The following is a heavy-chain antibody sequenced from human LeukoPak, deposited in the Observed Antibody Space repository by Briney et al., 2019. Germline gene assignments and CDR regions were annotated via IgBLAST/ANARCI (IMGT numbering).Heavy chain of an antibody. Sequence: PGGSLRLSCAAPGFTFSSYWMHWVRQAPGKGLVRVSRINSDGSSTIYADSVKGRFTIYRENAKNTVYLQMNSLRAEDTAVYYCARSTYYDILTGYYFDYWGQGTLVTVSS. CDR3: ARSTYYDILTGYYFDY. J-gene: IGHJ4*02. V-gene: IGHV3-74*01. CDR1: GFTFSSYW. CDR2: INSDGSST. D-gene: IGHD3-9*01.